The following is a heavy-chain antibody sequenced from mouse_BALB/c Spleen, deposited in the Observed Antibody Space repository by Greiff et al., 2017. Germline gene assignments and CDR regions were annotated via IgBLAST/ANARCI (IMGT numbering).Heavy chain of an antibody. CDR2: ISYDGSN. J-gene: IGHJ4*01. Sequence: DVKLQESGPGLVKPSQSLSLTCSVTGYSITSGYYWNWIRQFPGNKLEWMGYISYDGSNNYNPSLKNRISITRDTSKNQFFLKLNSVTTEDTATYYCASTVVVYYYAMDYWGQGTSVTVSS. V-gene: IGHV3-6*02. D-gene: IGHD1-1*01. CDR1: GYSITSGYY. CDR3: ASTVVVYYYAMDY.